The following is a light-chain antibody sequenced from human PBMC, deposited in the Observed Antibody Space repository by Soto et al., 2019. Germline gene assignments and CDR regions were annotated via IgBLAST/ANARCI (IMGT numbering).Light chain of an antibody. Sequence: QSVLTQPASVSGSPGQSITISCTGTSSDVGGYNYVSWYQQHPGKAPKLMIHDVSNRPSGVSNRFSGSKSGNTASLTISGLQAEDEADYYRSSYTSSSIPGYVFGTGTKVTVL. CDR3: SSYTSSSIPGYV. CDR2: DVS. V-gene: IGLV2-14*01. CDR1: SSDVGGYNY. J-gene: IGLJ1*01.